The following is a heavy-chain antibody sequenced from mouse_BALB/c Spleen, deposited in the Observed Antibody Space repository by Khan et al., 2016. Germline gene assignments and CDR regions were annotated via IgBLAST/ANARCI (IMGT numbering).Heavy chain of an antibody. Sequence: EVKLLESGGGLVQPGGSLKLSCAASGFDFSRYWMNWVRQAPGKGLEWIGEINPDSSTINYTPSLKDKFIISRDNAKNTLYLQMSKVRSEDAALYYCGRLYYIGFVDYWGQGTTLTVSS. CDR3: GRLYYIGFVDY. V-gene: IGHV4-1*02. J-gene: IGHJ2*01. CDR1: GFDFSRYW. D-gene: IGHD1-1*01. CDR2: INPDSSTI.